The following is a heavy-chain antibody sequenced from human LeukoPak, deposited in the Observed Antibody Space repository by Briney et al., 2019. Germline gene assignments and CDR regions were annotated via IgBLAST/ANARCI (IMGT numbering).Heavy chain of an antibody. D-gene: IGHD1-14*01. V-gene: IGHV3-48*04. CDR2: ISSSGTTT. CDR3: ARDRNNVVDY. Sequence: GGSLRLSCAASGFTFSSYGMNWVRQAPGKGLEWVSYISSSGTTTYYADSVKGRFTISRDNAKNSLYLQMNSLRAEDTAVYYCARDRNNVVDYWGQGTLVTVSS. CDR1: GFTFSSYG. J-gene: IGHJ4*02.